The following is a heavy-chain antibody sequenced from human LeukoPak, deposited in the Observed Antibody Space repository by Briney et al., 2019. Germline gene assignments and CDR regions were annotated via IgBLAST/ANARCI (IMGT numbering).Heavy chain of an antibody. D-gene: IGHD6-13*01. V-gene: IGHV3-64*01. J-gene: IGHJ6*03. CDR3: ARDAAAAGPGWAYYYYMDV. CDR2: ISSNGGST. Sequence: PGGSLRLSCAASGFTFSSYAMHWVRQAPGKGLEYVSAISSNGGSTYYANSVKGRFTISRDNSKNTLYLQMGSLRAEDMAVYYCARDAAAAGPGWAYYYYMDVWGKGTTVTVSS. CDR1: GFTFSSYA.